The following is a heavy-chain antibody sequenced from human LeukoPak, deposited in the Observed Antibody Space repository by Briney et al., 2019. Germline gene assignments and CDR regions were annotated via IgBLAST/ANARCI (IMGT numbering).Heavy chain of an antibody. CDR2: FYNSGST. CDR1: GGSISSSTYY. Sequence: KPSETLSLTCTVSGGSISSSTYYWGWIRQPPGKGLEWIGSFYNSGSTYYNPSLKSRVIISVDTSKNQFSLKLSSVTAADTAVYFCVISRGYWGQGTLVTVSS. V-gene: IGHV4-39*01. D-gene: IGHD3-10*01. J-gene: IGHJ4*02. CDR3: VISRGY.